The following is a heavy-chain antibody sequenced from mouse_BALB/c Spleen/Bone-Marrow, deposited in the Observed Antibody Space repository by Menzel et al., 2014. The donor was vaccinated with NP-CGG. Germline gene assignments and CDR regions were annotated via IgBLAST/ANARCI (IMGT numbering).Heavy chain of an antibody. CDR2: IFPVNADT. D-gene: IGHD1-1*01. CDR3: ARFATGSFAY. V-gene: IGHV1-80*01. J-gene: IGHJ3*01. CDR1: GYVFTDYW. Sequence: VQLQQSGAELVRPGSSMKISCKASGYVFTDYWMNWLRQRPGQGLEWIGQIFPVNADTNYKANFKDKVTLTADKSSTTAYMQLNSLTSEDSAVYFCARFATGSFAYWGQGTLVTVSA.